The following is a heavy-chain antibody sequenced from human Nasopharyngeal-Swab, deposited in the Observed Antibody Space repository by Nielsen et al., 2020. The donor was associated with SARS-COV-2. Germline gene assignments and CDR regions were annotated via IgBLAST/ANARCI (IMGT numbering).Heavy chain of an antibody. D-gene: IGHD3-3*01. V-gene: IGHV3-7*01. CDR2: IKEDGSEK. CDR3: ARGGYWSGYHVDY. Sequence: WIRQPPGKGLEWVANIKEDGSEKHYVDSVRGRFTISRDNTKNSLYLQMNSLRVEDAAIYYCARGGYWSGYHVDYWGQGTLVTVSS. J-gene: IGHJ4*02.